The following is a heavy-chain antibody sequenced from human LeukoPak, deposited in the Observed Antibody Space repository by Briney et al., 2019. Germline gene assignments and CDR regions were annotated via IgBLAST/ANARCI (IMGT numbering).Heavy chain of an antibody. D-gene: IGHD3-16*02. V-gene: IGHV1-69*05. CDR2: IIPIFGTA. Sequence: GASVKVSCKASGGTFSSYAISLVRQAPGQGLEWMGRIIPIFGTANYAQKFQGRVTITTDESTSTAYMELSSLRSEDTAVYYCARDLIYDYVWGSYRQQLYYFDYWGQGTLVTVSS. CDR3: ARDLIYDYVWGSYRQQLYYFDY. CDR1: GGTFSSYA. J-gene: IGHJ4*02.